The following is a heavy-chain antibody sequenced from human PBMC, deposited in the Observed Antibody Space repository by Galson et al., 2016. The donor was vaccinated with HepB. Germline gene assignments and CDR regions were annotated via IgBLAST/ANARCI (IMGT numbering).Heavy chain of an antibody. Sequence: SLRLSCAVSGFSFSSYSMNWVRQAPGKGLEWVSYISRTSQTIYYADSVKGRFTISRDNAKNSLYLQMDSLRGEDTALYYCALINCGSYFGLDYWGQGTLVTVSS. D-gene: IGHD1-26*01. CDR3: ALINCGSYFGLDY. J-gene: IGHJ4*02. CDR2: ISRTSQTI. CDR1: GFSFSSYS. V-gene: IGHV3-48*01.